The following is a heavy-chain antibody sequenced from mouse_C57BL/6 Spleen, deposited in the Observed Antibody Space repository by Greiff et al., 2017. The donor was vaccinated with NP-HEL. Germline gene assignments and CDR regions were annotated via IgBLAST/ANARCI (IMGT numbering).Heavy chain of an antibody. D-gene: IGHD1-1*01. CDR3: TRAYGSSYSFAY. V-gene: IGHV6-6*01. Sequence: EVKLVESGGGLVQPGGSMKLSCAASGFTFSDAWMDWVRQSPEKGLEWVAEIRNKANTHATYYAESLNGRFTISRDDSKSSVYLKMNSLRAEDTGIYYCTRAYGSSYSFAYWGKGTLVTVSA. J-gene: IGHJ3*01. CDR2: IRNKANTHAT. CDR1: GFTFSDAW.